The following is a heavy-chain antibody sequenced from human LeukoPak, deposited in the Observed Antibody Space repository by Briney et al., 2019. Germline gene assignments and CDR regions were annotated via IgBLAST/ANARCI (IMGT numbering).Heavy chain of an antibody. CDR1: GFTFSSYA. D-gene: IGHD6-19*01. CDR3: ARERGSSGWYRRDAFDI. V-gene: IGHV3-30-3*01. Sequence: GGSMRLSCAASGFTFSSYAMHWVRQAPGKGLEWVAVISYDGSNKYYADSVKGRFTISRDNSKNTLYLQMNSLRAEDTAVYYCARERGSSGWYRRDAFDIWGQGTMVTVSS. J-gene: IGHJ3*02. CDR2: ISYDGSNK.